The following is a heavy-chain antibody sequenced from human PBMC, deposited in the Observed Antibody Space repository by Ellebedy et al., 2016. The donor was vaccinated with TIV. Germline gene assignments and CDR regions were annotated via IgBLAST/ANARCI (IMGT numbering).Heavy chain of an antibody. V-gene: IGHV1-18*01. Sequence: ASVKVSCXASGYTFTNYDISWVRQAPGQGLEWMGWISTYNGNTNYAQKFQGRVTMTTDTSTSTAYTELRSLRSDDTAVYFCARGGYCSGSGCYEDYWGRGTLVTVSS. CDR2: ISTYNGNT. CDR3: ARGGYCSGSGCYEDY. J-gene: IGHJ4*02. CDR1: GYTFTNYD. D-gene: IGHD2-15*01.